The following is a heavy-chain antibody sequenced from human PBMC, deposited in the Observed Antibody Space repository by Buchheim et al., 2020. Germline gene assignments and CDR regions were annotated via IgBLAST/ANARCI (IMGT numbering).Heavy chain of an antibody. CDR1: GFTFSSYA. D-gene: IGHD2-15*01. CDR2: ISGSGDST. V-gene: IGHV3-23*01. J-gene: IGHJ4*02. CDR3: AKVRSHTCTRGSCSSDY. Sequence: EVQLLESGGGLVQPGGSLRLSCAASGFTFSSYAMNWVRQAPGKGLEWVSTISGSGDSTYYADSVKGRFTISRDSSKNSLYLQMNSLGAEDTAVYYCAKVRSHTCTRGSCSSDYWGQGTL.